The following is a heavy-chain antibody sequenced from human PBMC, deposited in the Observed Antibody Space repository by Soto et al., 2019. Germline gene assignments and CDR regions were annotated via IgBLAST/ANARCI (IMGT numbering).Heavy chain of an antibody. V-gene: IGHV4-31*03. Sequence: PSETLSLTCTVSGGSISSGGYYWSWIRQHPGKGLEWIGYIYYSGSTYYNPSLKSRVTISVDTSKNQFSLKLSSVTAADTAVYYCARVASLYYGMDVWGQGTTVTVSS. CDR3: ARVASLYYGMDV. J-gene: IGHJ6*02. CDR2: IYYSGST. CDR1: GGSISSGGYY.